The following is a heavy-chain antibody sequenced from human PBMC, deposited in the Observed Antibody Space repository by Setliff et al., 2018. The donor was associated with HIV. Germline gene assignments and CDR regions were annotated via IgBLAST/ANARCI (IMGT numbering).Heavy chain of an antibody. CDR3: ARDPRGLLSPVPRGYFDY. CDR1: GFSISSNYY. Sequence: PSETLSLTCNVSGFSISSNYYWGWVRQPPGRGLEWIGNIYHSGTAYYNPSFKTRVAISIDTSKNYVSLKPRSLTAADTAIYYCARDPRGLLSPVPRGYFDYWGQGALVTVSS. CDR2: IYHSGTA. V-gene: IGHV4-38-2*02. D-gene: IGHD3-22*01. J-gene: IGHJ4*02.